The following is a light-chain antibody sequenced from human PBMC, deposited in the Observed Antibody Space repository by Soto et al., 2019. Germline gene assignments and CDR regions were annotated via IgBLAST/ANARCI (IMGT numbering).Light chain of an antibody. V-gene: IGKV3-11*01. J-gene: IGKJ2*01. CDR3: QQRSNWPMYT. CDR1: QSVSNY. CDR2: DAS. Sequence: EIVLTHSPVTLSLSPGERATLSCRASQSVSNYLAWYQQKPGQAPRLLIYDASNRATGIPARFSGSGSGTDFTLTISSLEPEDFAVYYCQQRSNWPMYTFGQGTKLEIK.